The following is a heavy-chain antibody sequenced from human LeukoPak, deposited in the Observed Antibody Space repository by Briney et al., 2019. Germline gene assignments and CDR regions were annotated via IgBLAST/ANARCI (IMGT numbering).Heavy chain of an antibody. V-gene: IGHV4-34*01. CDR3: ARGYAFDI. CDR2: INHSRST. J-gene: IGHJ3*02. CDR1: GGSFSGYY. Sequence: SETLSLTCAVYGGSFSGYYWSWIRQPPGKGLEWIGKINHSRSTNYNPSLKSRVTISIDTSKNQFSLKLSSVTAADTAVYYCARGYAFDIWGQGTMVTVSS.